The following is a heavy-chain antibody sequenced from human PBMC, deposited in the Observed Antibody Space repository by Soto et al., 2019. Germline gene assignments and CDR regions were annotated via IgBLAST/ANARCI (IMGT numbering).Heavy chain of an antibody. CDR2: IYWDDDK. V-gene: IGHV2-5*02. CDR1: GFSLSTSGVG. CDR3: APRTTGTTDNWFDP. Sequence: QITLKESGPTLVKPTQTLTLTCTFSGFSLSTSGVGVGWIRQPPGKALEWLALIYWDDDKRYSPSLKSRLTIXKXTXXNQVVPTITNMDPVDTATYYCAPRTTGTTDNWFDPWGQGTLVTVSS. J-gene: IGHJ5*02. D-gene: IGHD1-1*01.